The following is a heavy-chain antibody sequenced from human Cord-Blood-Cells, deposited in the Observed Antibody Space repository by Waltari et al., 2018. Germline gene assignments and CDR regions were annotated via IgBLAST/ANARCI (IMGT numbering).Heavy chain of an antibody. CDR2: SNHSGST. J-gene: IGHJ4*02. CDR3: ARVNYYGSGSYTIDY. D-gene: IGHD3-10*01. V-gene: IGHV4-34*01. CDR1: GGSFSGYY. Sequence: QVQLQQWGAGLLKPSETLSLTCAVYGGSFSGYYWSWIRPPPGKGLGGIVESNHSGSTNYNPYRKSRVTISVDTSKNQFSLKLSSVTAADTAVYYCARVNYYGSGSYTIDYWGQGTLVTVSS.